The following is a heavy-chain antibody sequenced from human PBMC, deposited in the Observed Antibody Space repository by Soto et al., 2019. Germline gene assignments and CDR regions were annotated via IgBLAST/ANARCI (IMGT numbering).Heavy chain of an antibody. Sequence: EVQLVESGGGLVKPGGSLRLSCAASGFTFSSYSMNWVRQAPGKGLEWVSTISSRNNDMYYVDSVKGRFTISRDNARNSVYLQMNSLRADDTAVYYCARDVNGGFCGAWGQGTVAPVSS. CDR1: GFTFSSYS. CDR3: ARDVNGGFCGA. D-gene: IGHD2-21*01. CDR2: ISSRNNDM. V-gene: IGHV3-21*01. J-gene: IGHJ5*02.